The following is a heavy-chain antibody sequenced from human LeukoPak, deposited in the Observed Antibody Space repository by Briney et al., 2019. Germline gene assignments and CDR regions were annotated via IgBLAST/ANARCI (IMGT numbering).Heavy chain of an antibody. J-gene: IGHJ4*02. Sequence: GAPVKVSCKAPGYTFTGYYMHWVRQAPGQGLEWMGWINPNSGGTNYAQKFQGRVTMTRDTSISTAYMELSRLRSDDTAVYYCARVDGYYDSSGYYYFLDYWGQGTLVTVSS. V-gene: IGHV1-2*02. CDR1: GYTFTGYY. D-gene: IGHD3-22*01. CDR3: ARVDGYYDSSGYYYFLDY. CDR2: INPNSGGT.